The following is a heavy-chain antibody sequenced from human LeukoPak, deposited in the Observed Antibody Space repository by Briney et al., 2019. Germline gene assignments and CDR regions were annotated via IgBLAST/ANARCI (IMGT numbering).Heavy chain of an antibody. V-gene: IGHV3-23*01. D-gene: IGHD3-10*01. CDR1: GFTFSNYA. CDR2: ICGSGSCT. Sequence: QSGGSLRLSCAASGFTFSNYALGWVRQAPGKGLEWVSTICGSGSCTYYADSVKGRFTISRDNSRNTLSLQMNSLRVEDAALYYCAKHDLSGSYFVYWGQGTLVTVSS. J-gene: IGHJ4*02. CDR3: AKHDLSGSYFVY.